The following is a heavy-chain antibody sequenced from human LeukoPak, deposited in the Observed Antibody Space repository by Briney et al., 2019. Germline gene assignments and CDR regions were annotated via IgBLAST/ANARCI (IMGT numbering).Heavy chain of an antibody. D-gene: IGHD5-18*01. Sequence: ASVTVSCKASGYTFTSYYMHWVRQPPGQGLEWMGIINPSGGSTSYAQKFQGRVTMTRDTSTSTVYMELSSLRSEDRAVYYCARLDGYSYGYEYWGQGTLVTVSS. V-gene: IGHV1-46*01. J-gene: IGHJ4*02. CDR2: INPSGGST. CDR1: GYTFTSYY. CDR3: ARLDGYSYGYEY.